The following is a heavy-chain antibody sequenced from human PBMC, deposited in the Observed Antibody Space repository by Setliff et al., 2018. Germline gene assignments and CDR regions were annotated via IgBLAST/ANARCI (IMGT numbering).Heavy chain of an antibody. CDR2: IYPGDSIT. CDR3: ARHPYYYGSGTYLDNNNRWFDP. D-gene: IGHD3-10*01. V-gene: IGHV5-51*01. CDR1: GYSFPTCW. J-gene: IGHJ5*02. Sequence: GESLKISCKGSGYSFPTCWIGWVRQMPGKGLEWVGIIYPGDSITRYSPSFQGQVTISVDKSINTAYLQWSSLRASDTAIYYCARHPYYYGSGTYLDNNNRWFDPWGQGTLVTVSS.